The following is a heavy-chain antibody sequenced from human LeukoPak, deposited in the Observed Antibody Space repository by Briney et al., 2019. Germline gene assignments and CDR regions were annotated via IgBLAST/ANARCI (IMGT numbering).Heavy chain of an antibody. CDR3: AGGGSHKGYNWFDP. V-gene: IGHV3-48*01. CDR2: ISSSSSTI. D-gene: IGHD3-10*01. J-gene: IGHJ5*02. Sequence: PGGSLRLSCAASGFTFSSYSMNWVRQAPGKGREGVSYISSSSSTIYYADSVKGRFTISRDNAKNPLYLQMNSLRAEDTAVYYCAGGGSHKGYNWFDPWGQGTLVTVSS. CDR1: GFTFSSYS.